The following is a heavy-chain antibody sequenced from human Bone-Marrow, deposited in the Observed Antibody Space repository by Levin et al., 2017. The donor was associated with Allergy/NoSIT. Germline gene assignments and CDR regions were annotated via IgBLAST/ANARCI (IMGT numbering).Heavy chain of an antibody. J-gene: IGHJ1*01. Sequence: KSSETLSLTCGVSGGSISTGGYSWSWIRQPPGKGLELIGYIYPSGGAHYNPSLKSRVTISIDKSKDEFSLKVNSVTAADTAVYYCATGFNWNPHSLAHWGQGILVTVSS. CDR1: GGSISTGGYS. V-gene: IGHV4-30-2*01. D-gene: IGHD1-20*01. CDR2: IYPSGGA. CDR3: ATGFNWNPHSLAH.